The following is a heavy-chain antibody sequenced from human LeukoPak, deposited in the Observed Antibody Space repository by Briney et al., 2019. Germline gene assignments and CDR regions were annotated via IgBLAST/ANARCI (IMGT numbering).Heavy chain of an antibody. D-gene: IGHD2-2*01. Sequence: ASVKVSCKASGYTFTGYYMHGVRQAPGQGLEGMGGINPNSGGTNYAKQFQGRVTMTRDTSISTDYMELSRLRSDDTAVYYCARDLDVVVPASDYWGQGTLVTVSS. CDR1: GYTFTGYY. CDR3: ARDLDVVVPASDY. V-gene: IGHV1-2*02. J-gene: IGHJ4*02. CDR2: INPNSGGT.